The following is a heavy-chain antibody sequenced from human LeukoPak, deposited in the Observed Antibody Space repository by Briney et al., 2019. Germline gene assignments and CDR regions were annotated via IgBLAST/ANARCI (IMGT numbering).Heavy chain of an antibody. CDR1: GFTFSSYG. Sequence: PAGGSLRLSCAASGFTFSSYGMSWVRQAPGKGLEWVSAISGSGGSTYYADSVKGRFTISRDNSKNTLYLQMNSLRAEDTAVYYCVPTYYDILTGYYPVDYWGQGTLVTVSS. J-gene: IGHJ4*02. V-gene: IGHV3-23*01. D-gene: IGHD3-9*01. CDR3: VPTYYDILTGYYPVDY. CDR2: ISGSGGST.